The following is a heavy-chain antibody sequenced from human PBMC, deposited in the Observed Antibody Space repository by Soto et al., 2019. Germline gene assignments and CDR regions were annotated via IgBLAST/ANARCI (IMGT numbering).Heavy chain of an antibody. CDR3: VTSYGSGYRAFDF. CDR2: FNPILSMS. D-gene: IGHD3-10*01. CDR1: GDTFNFYT. V-gene: IGHV1-69*02. J-gene: IGHJ4*02. Sequence: QVQLVQSGSDVKKAGSSVKVSCKASGDTFNFYTINWVRQAPGLGLEWMGRFNPILSMSNYAQKFEGRVTITAAKSTNTAYMELSRLRVEDTAMYYCVTSYGSGYRAFDFWGQGALVTVSS.